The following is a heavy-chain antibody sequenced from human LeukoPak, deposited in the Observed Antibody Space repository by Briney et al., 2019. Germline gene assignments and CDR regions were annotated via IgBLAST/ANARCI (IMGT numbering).Heavy chain of an antibody. V-gene: IGHV3-23*01. Sequence: GGSLRLSCAASGFTFSSYAMSWVRQAPGKGLEWVSAISGSGGSTYYADSVKGRFTISRDNSKNTLYLQMNSLRPDDTAVYYCARDPSSGYYLYFDYWGQGTLLTVS. CDR3: ARDPSSGYYLYFDY. CDR1: GFTFSSYA. D-gene: IGHD3-22*01. J-gene: IGHJ4*02. CDR2: ISGSGGST.